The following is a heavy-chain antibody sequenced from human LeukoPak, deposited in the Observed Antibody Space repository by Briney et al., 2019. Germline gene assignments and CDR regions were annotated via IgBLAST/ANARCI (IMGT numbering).Heavy chain of an antibody. CDR3: ARSAFGDYSFDY. Sequence: PSETLSLTCTVSGGSISSYYWGWIRQPPGKGLEWIGYIFHSGSTNSNSSLKSRVTISVDTSKNQFSLKLSSVTAADTAVYYCARSAFGDYSFDYWGQGTLVTVSS. CDR2: IFHSGST. D-gene: IGHD3-16*01. CDR1: GGSISSYY. J-gene: IGHJ4*02. V-gene: IGHV4-59*01.